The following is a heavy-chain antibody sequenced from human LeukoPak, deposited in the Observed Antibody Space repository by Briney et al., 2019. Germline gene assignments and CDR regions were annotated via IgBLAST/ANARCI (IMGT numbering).Heavy chain of an antibody. V-gene: IGHV3-23*01. D-gene: IGHD3-22*01. Sequence: PGGSLRLSCAASGFTFSSSAMSWVRQVPGKGLEWVSAISGSGGSTYYADSVKGRFTISRDNSKNTLYLQMNSLRAEDTAVYFCAKEKGLVVAAIDYWGQGTLVTVSS. J-gene: IGHJ4*02. CDR3: AKEKGLVVAAIDY. CDR1: GFTFSSSA. CDR2: ISGSGGST.